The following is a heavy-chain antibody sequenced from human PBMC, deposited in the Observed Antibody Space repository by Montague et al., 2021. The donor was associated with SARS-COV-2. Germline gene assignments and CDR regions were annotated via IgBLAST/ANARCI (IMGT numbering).Heavy chain of an antibody. J-gene: IGHJ4*02. V-gene: IGHV4-34*01. D-gene: IGHD3-9*01. CDR1: GGFFSGYD. CDR3: ARGLAELRYFDWYHYYFDY. Sequence: SETLSLTCAVYGGFFSGYDWSWIRQPPGKGLEWIGEINHSGSTNYNPSLKSRVTISVDTSKNQFSLKLSSVTAADTAVYYCARGLAELRYFDWYHYYFDYWGQGTLVTVSS. CDR2: INHSGST.